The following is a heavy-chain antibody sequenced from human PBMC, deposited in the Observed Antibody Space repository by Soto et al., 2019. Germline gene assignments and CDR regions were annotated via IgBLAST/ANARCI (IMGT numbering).Heavy chain of an antibody. CDR1: GFTFSSYW. D-gene: IGHD3-3*01. Sequence: HPGGSLRLSCAASGFTFSSYWMSWVRQAPGKGLEWGANIKQDGSEKYYVDSVKGRFTISRDNAKNSLYLQMNSLRAEDTAVYYCARGAGFGVGNPGGMDVWGQGTTVTVSS. CDR2: IKQDGSEK. J-gene: IGHJ6*02. V-gene: IGHV3-7*01. CDR3: ARGAGFGVGNPGGMDV.